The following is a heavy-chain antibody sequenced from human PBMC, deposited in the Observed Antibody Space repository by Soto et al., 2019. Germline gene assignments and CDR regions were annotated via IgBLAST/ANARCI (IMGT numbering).Heavy chain of an antibody. Sequence: SGPTLVNPTQTLTLTCTFSGFSLGTSGVGVGRIRQPPGKALEWLALIYWDDDKRYSPSLKSRLTITKDTSKNQVVLTMTNMDPVDTATYYCAHFSYYYDSSGYYTEYFQHWGQGTLVTVSS. CDR3: AHFSYYYDSSGYYTEYFQH. J-gene: IGHJ1*01. CDR1: GFSLGTSGVG. D-gene: IGHD3-22*01. CDR2: IYWDDDK. V-gene: IGHV2-5*02.